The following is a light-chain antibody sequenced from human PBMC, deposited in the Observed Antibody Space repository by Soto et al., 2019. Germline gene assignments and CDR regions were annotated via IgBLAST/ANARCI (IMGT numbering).Light chain of an antibody. CDR1: QTIANNY. CDR2: RSS. V-gene: IGKV3-20*01. J-gene: IGKJ1*01. CDR3: QQYQNLWT. Sequence: EVALTQSPGTLSLSPGARATLSCRASQTIANNYLTWYQQRPGQPPRLLIYRSSSRATGIPARFSGSGSGTEFTLTINSLQSEDFAVYYCQQYQNLWTFGQGTKV.